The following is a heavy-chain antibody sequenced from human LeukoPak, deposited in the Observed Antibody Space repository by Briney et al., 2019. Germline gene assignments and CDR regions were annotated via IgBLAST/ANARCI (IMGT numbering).Heavy chain of an antibody. J-gene: IGHJ4*02. CDR1: GFTFSSYA. D-gene: IGHD3-3*01. Sequence: GGSLKLSCAASGFTFSSYAMSWVRQAPGKGLEWVSAISGSGGSTYYADSVKGRFTISRDNSKNTLYLQMNSLRAEDTAVYYCAKTEIRFLEWLSFYYWGQGTLVTVSS. V-gene: IGHV3-23*01. CDR2: ISGSGGST. CDR3: AKTEIRFLEWLSFYY.